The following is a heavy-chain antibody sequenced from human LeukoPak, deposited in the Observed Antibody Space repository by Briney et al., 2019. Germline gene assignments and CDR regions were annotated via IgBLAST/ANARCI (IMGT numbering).Heavy chain of an antibody. CDR1: GGSISSGVDY. CDR2: IYYSGST. J-gene: IGHJ4*02. D-gene: IGHD6-13*01. CDR3: AGLRDAAAGTSFDY. Sequence: SETLSLTCTVSGGSISSGVDYWSWIRQHPGKGLEWIGYIYYSGSTYYNPSLKSRVTISVDTSKNQFSLKLSSVTAADTAVYYCAGLRDAAAGTSFDYWGQGTLVTVSS. V-gene: IGHV4-31*03.